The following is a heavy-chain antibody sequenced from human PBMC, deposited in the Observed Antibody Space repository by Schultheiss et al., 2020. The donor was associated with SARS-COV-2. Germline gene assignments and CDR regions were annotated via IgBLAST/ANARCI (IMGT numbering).Heavy chain of an antibody. CDR2: IYYSGST. CDR1: GGSISSGDYY. V-gene: IGHV4-30-4*01. CDR3: ARGITGTTIDY. D-gene: IGHD1-7*01. Sequence: SQTLSLTCTVSGGSISSGDYYWSWIRQPPGKGLEWIGYIYYSGSTYYNPSLKSRVTISVDTSKNQFSLKLSSVTSADTAVYYCARGITGTTIDYWGQGTLVTVSS. J-gene: IGHJ4*02.